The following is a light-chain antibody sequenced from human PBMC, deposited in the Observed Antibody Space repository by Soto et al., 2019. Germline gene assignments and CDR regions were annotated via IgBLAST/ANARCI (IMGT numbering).Light chain of an antibody. J-gene: IGKJ1*01. V-gene: IGKV3-20*01. CDR1: QSVSSN. CDR2: GAS. Sequence: EIVMTQSPNTLSVSPGERATLSCRSSQSVSSNLAWYQQNPGQAPRLLIYGASNRATGIPDRFSGSGSGTDFTLTISRLEPEDFAVYYCQQYCSSGTFGQGTKVDIK. CDR3: QQYCSSGT.